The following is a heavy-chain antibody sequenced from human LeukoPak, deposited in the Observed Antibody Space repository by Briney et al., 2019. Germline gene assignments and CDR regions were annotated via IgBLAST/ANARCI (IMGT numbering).Heavy chain of an antibody. V-gene: IGHV3-23*01. CDR1: GFTFRNNG. Sequence: GGSLRLSCAVSGFTFRNNGMSWVRQAPGKGLEWVSGISGSGGSTYYADSVKGRFTISRDNSKNTLDLQMNSLRAEDTAIYYCSKLTDIVVAPAAGGYWGQGTLVAVSS. CDR3: SKLTDIVVAPAAGGY. D-gene: IGHD2-2*01. J-gene: IGHJ4*02. CDR2: ISGSGGST.